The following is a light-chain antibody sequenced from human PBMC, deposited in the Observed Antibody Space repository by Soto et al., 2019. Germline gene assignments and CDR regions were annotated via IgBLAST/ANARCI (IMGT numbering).Light chain of an antibody. V-gene: IGKV3-20*01. J-gene: IGKJ2*01. CDR1: QSTRSTY. CDR3: QQYGSLPRT. CDR2: GAS. Sequence: EIVLTQSPGTLSLSPGERATLSCRASQSTRSTYLAWYQQKPGRAPRLLIYGASTRATGIPDRFSGSGSGTDFTLTISRLEPEDSAVFYCQQYGSLPRTFGLGTKLEVK.